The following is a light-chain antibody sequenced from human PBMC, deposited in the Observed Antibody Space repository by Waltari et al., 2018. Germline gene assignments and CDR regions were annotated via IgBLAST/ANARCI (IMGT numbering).Light chain of an antibody. Sequence: IQFTQSPSALSASVGDRVTITCRATQDIYTYLAWYPQEPGKAPKLLIYAASTLQSGVPSRFSGSGSGTDFTLTISSLQPEDFATYYCQQFNSYPRTFGQGTKVEIK. V-gene: IGKV1-9*01. CDR1: QDIYTY. J-gene: IGKJ1*01. CDR2: AAS. CDR3: QQFNSYPRT.